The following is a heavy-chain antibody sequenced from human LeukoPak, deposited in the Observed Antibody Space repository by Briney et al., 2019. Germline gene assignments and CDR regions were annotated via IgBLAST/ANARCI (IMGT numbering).Heavy chain of an antibody. CDR3: ARGCQVWIQLKERCAFDI. CDR2: IGTAGDP. J-gene: IGHJ3*02. V-gene: IGHV3-13*05. CDR1: GFTFSSYD. Sequence: GGSLRLSCAASGFTFSSYDMHWVRQATGEGLEWVSAIGTAGDPYYPGSVKGRFTISRENAKNSLYLQMNSLRAGDTAMYYCARGCQVWIQLKERCAFDIWGQGTMVTVSS. D-gene: IGHD5-18*01.